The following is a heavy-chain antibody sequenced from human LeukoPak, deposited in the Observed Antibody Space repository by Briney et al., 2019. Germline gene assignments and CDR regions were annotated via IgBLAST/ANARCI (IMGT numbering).Heavy chain of an antibody. CDR2: INWNGGST. J-gene: IGHJ4*02. V-gene: IGHV3-20*04. D-gene: IGHD2-15*01. CDR3: AKDLGYCSGGSCPLDY. Sequence: PGGSLRLSCAASGFTFDDYGMSWVRQAPGKGLEWVSGINWNGGSTGYADSVKGRFTISRDNAKNSLYLQMNSLKAEDTALYYCAKDLGYCSGGSCPLDYWGQGTLVTVSS. CDR1: GFTFDDYG.